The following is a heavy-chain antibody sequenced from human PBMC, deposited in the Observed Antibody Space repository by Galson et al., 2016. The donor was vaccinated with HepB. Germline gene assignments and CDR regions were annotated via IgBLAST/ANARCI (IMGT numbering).Heavy chain of an antibody. Sequence: PALVKPTQTLTLTCTVSGFSLSSRGVGVGWIRQPPGEALEWLALIYWDDDKRYNPSLKSRVTITKDTSKNQVVLKMTNMDPLDTATYYCARRHYDALSGYDTFDIWGQGTMVTVSS. D-gene: IGHD3-3*01. CDR2: IYWDDDK. CDR3: ARRHYDALSGYDTFDI. J-gene: IGHJ3*02. V-gene: IGHV2-5*02. CDR1: GFSLSSRGVG.